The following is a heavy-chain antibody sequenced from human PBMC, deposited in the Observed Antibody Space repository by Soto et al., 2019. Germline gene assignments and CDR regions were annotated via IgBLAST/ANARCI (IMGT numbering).Heavy chain of an antibody. D-gene: IGHD3-9*01. CDR2: IKQDGSEK. Sequence: EVQLVDSGGGLVQPGGSLRLSCAASGFNFRNYWLSWVRQTPGKGLEWVANIKQDGSEKYYADSVEGRFTISRDNAKSSMYLQMNSLRDEDTALYYCARDEVGGYFESWGRGSLVTVSS. CDR3: ARDEVGGYFES. J-gene: IGHJ4*02. V-gene: IGHV3-7*05. CDR1: GFNFRNYW.